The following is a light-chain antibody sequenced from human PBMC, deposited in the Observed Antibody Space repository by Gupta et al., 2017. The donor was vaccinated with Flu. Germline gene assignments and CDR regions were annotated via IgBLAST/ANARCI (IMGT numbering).Light chain of an antibody. J-gene: IGLJ3*02. CDR1: NIGSNT. CDR3: QVWDSSGDHPV. Sequence: SSVLTQPPSVSVAPGQTARITCGGNNIGSNTVHWYQQKPGQAPVLVVYDDSDRPSGIPERFSGSNSGNTATLTISRVEAGDEADYYCQVWDSSGDHPVFGGGTKLTVL. CDR2: DDS. V-gene: IGLV3-21*02.